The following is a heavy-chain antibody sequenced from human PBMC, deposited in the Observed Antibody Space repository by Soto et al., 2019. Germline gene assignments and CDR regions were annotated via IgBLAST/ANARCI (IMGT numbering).Heavy chain of an antibody. V-gene: IGHV3-33*01. D-gene: IGHD2-8*01. J-gene: IGHJ4*02. CDR3: AREGDYCTNGVCYFDY. CDR1: GFTFSSYG. Sequence: GGSLRLSCAASGFTFSSYGMHWVRQAPGKGLEWVAVIWYDGSNKYYADSVKGRFTISRDNSKNTLYLQMNSLRAEDTAVYYCAREGDYCTNGVCYFDYWGQGTLVTVSS. CDR2: IWYDGSNK.